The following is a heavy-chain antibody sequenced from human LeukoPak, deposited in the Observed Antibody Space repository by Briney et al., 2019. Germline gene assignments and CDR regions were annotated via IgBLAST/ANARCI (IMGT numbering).Heavy chain of an antibody. V-gene: IGHV4-34*01. Sequence: SEGLSLTCAVYGGSFSGYYWSWIRQPPGKGGEWMGEINHSGSTNYNPSLKSRVTISVDTSKNQFSLKLSSVTAADTAVYYCARGRSLRILTGYYYYYGMDVWGQGTTVTVSS. CDR1: GGSFSGYY. J-gene: IGHJ6*02. D-gene: IGHD3-9*01. CDR2: INHSGST. CDR3: ARGRSLRILTGYYYYYGMDV.